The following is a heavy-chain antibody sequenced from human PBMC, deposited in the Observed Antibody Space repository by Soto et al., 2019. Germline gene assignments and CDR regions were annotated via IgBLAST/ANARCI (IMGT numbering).Heavy chain of an antibody. Sequence: QVHLVESGGGVVQPGRSLRLSCAASVLTFSNYGMHWVRQAPGKGLEWVAYITYDGGRQFYADSVKGRFTISRDNSKNALFLEMNSLRPEETAVYYCRAVPTNIGNAPLRDYWGQGAMVTVSS. J-gene: IGHJ4*02. D-gene: IGHD2-15*01. V-gene: IGHV3-30*03. CDR2: ITYDGGRQ. CDR1: VLTFSNYG. CDR3: RAVPTNIGNAPLRDY.